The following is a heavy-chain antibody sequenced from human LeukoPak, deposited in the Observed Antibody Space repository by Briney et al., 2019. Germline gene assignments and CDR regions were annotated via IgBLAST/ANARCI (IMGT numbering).Heavy chain of an antibody. CDR2: INPNSGGT. Sequence: ASVKVSCKASGYTFTGYYMHWVRQAPGQGLEWMGWINPNSGGTNYAQKFQGRVTMTRDTSISTAYMELSRLRSDDTAVYYCARESGGFGDQRVDYWGQGTLVTVSS. CDR3: ARESGGFGDQRVDY. D-gene: IGHD3-10*01. J-gene: IGHJ4*02. CDR1: GYTFTGYY. V-gene: IGHV1-2*02.